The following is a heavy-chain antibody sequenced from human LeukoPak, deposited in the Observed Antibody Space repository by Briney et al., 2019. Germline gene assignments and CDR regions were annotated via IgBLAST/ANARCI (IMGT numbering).Heavy chain of an antibody. D-gene: IGHD5-18*01. J-gene: IGHJ6*03. CDR2: IIPIFGTA. Sequence: ASVKVSCKASGYTFTSYGISWVRQAPGQGLEWMGGIIPIFGTANYAQKFQGRVTITADNSTSTAYMELSSLRSEDTAVYYCARDSYSYGYDYYYYYMDVWGKGTTVTVSS. CDR3: ARDSYSYGYDYYYYYMDV. V-gene: IGHV1-69*06. CDR1: GYTFTSYG.